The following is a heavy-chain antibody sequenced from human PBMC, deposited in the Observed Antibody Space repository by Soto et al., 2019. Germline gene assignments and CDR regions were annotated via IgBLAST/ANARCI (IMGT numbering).Heavy chain of an antibody. D-gene: IGHD3-22*01. J-gene: IGHJ4*02. CDR2: ISGSGGST. V-gene: IGHV3-23*01. Sequence: GGSLRLSCAASGFTFSSYAMSWVRQAPGKGLEWVSAISGSGGSTYYADSVKCRFSISRDNSKSTMYLQMNILRAEDTAVYYCAKDHPTDRLIGVVVISGYFDYWGQGTLVTVSS. CDR1: GFTFSSYA. CDR3: AKDHPTDRLIGVVVISGYFDY.